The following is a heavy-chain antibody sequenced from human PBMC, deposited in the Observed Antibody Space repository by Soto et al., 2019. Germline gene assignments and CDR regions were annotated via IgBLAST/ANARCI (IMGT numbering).Heavy chain of an antibody. D-gene: IGHD2-8*01. CDR3: ARGHSTDCSNGVCSFFYNHEMDV. CDR1: GYSFTDYH. V-gene: IGHV1-2*04. J-gene: IGHJ6*02. Sequence: VASVKVSCKASGYSFTDYHIHWVRQAPGQGLEWLGRINPKSGGTSTAQKFQGWVTMTRDRSISTVYMELTGLRSDDTAVYFCARGHSTDCSNGVCSFFYNHEMDVWGQGTTVTVSS. CDR2: INPKSGGT.